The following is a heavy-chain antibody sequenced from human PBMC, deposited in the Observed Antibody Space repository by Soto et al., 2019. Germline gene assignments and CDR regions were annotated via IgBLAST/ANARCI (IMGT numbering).Heavy chain of an antibody. CDR2: IYYTGGT. D-gene: IGHD3-16*02. J-gene: IGHJ4*02. V-gene: IGHV4-61*01. CDR3: ARDVAGGSRLGELSEYFDY. CDR1: GGSVSSGSYY. Sequence: SETLSLTCSVSGGSVSSGSYYWSWIRQSPEKGLEWIGYIYYTGGTKYNPSLTSRVTISTDTSRNQFSLKLTSVTAADTAVYYCARDVAGGSRLGELSEYFDYWGQGIQVTVSS.